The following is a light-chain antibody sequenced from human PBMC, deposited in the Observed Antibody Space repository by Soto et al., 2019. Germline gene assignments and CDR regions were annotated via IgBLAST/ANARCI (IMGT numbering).Light chain of an antibody. CDR1: RSILSRSNNKSY. CDR2: WAS. CDR3: QQYFDTPT. Sequence: DIVMTQSPDSLAVSLGERATIKCKSSRSILSRSNNKSYLAWYQQKPGQPPKLLISWASTRESGVPDRFSGSGSGTDFTPTISSLQAEDVAVYHCQQYFDTPTFGQGTKVEIK. V-gene: IGKV4-1*01. J-gene: IGKJ1*01.